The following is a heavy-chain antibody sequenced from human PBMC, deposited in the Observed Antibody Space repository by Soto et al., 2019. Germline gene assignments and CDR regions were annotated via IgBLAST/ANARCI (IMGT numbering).Heavy chain of an antibody. Sequence: SETLSLTCTVSGGSISSYYWSWIRQPPGKGLEWIGYIYYSGSTNYNPSLKSRVTISVDKSKNQFSLKLSSVTAADTAVYYCARARNLLTGYYKGGFYYFDFWGQGTLVTVSS. CDR1: GGSISSYY. J-gene: IGHJ4*02. V-gene: IGHV4-59*12. D-gene: IGHD3-9*01. CDR3: ARARNLLTGYYKGGFYYFDF. CDR2: IYYSGST.